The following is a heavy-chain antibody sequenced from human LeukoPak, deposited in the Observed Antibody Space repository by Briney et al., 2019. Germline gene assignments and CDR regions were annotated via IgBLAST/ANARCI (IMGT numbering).Heavy chain of an antibody. J-gene: IGHJ4*02. V-gene: IGHV4-30-4*08. CDR1: GGSISSGDYY. CDR2: IYYSGST. Sequence: PSETLSLTCTVSGGSISSGDYYWSWIRQPPGKGLEWIGYIYYSGSTYYNPSLKSRVTISVDTSKNQFSLKLSSVTAADTAVYYCARERTGVYSDYWGQGTLVTVSS. CDR3: ARERTGVYSDY. D-gene: IGHD7-27*01.